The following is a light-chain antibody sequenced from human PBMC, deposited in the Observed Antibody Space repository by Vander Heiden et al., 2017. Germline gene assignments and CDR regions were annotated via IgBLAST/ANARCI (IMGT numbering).Light chain of an antibody. CDR1: QSVSSSY. V-gene: IGKV3-20*01. J-gene: IGKJ2*01. Sequence: EIVLTQSPCTLSLSPGERATLSCRASQSVSSSYLAWYQQNPGQAPRLLIYGASSRATGIPDRFSGSGSGTDLTLTISRLEPEDFAVYYCKQYGSSPYTFGQGTKLEIK. CDR3: KQYGSSPYT. CDR2: GAS.